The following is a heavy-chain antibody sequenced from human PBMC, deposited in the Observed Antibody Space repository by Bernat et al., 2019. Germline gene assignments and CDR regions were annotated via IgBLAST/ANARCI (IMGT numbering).Heavy chain of an antibody. V-gene: IGHV4-39*01. CDR1: GGSISSSSYY. CDR3: ARQRSSSWYSPFEY. D-gene: IGHD6-13*01. J-gene: IGHJ4*02. Sequence: QLQLQESGPGLVKPSETLSLTCTVSGGSISSSSYYWGWIRQPPGNGLEWIGSIHYSGSTYYNASLKSRVTISVDTSKNQFSLKLSSVTAADTAVYYCARQRSSSWYSPFEYWGQGTLVTVSS. CDR2: IHYSGST.